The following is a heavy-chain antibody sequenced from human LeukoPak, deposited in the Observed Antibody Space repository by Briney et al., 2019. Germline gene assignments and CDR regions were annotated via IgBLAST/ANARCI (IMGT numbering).Heavy chain of an antibody. CDR2: ISGSGDNT. D-gene: IGHD3-10*01. J-gene: IGHJ3*02. Sequence: GGSLRLSCAASGFTFSSCAMSWVRQAPGKGLEWVSGISGSGDNTYYADSVKGRFNISRDSSKNTLYLQMSSLRVEDTAVYYCASQGRGAFDIWGQGTMVTVSS. CDR1: GFTFSSCA. V-gene: IGHV3-23*01. CDR3: ASQGRGAFDI.